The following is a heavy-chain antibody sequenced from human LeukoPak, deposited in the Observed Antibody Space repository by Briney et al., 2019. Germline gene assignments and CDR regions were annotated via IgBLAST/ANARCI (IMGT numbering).Heavy chain of an antibody. CDR1: GFTFSSYA. CDR3: ARDSGSYYFDY. V-gene: IGHV3-30-3*01. J-gene: IGHJ4*02. Sequence: GGSLGLSCAASGFTFSSYAMHWVRQAPGKGLEWVAVISYDGSNKYYADSVKGRFTISRDNSKNTLYLQMNSLRAEDTAVYYCARDSGSYYFDYWGQGTLVTVSS. CDR2: ISYDGSNK. D-gene: IGHD1-26*01.